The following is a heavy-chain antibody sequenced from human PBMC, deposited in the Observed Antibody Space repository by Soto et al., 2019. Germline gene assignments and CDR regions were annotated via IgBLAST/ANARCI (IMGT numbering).Heavy chain of an antibody. V-gene: IGHV3-48*01. CDR3: ARDPHGDYASGDY. CDR2: ISSSSSTI. CDR1: GFTFSSYS. D-gene: IGHD4-17*01. Sequence: EVQLVESGGGLVQPGRSLRLSCAASGFTFSSYSMNWVRQAPGKGLEWVSYISSSSSTIYYADSVKGRFTISRDNAKNSLYLQMNSLRAEDTAVYYCARDPHGDYASGDYWGQGTLVTVSS. J-gene: IGHJ4*02.